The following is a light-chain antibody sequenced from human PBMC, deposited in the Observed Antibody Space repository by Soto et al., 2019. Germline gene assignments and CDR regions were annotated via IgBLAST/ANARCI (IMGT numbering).Light chain of an antibody. Sequence: QSALTQPASVSGSPGQSITISCTGTSSDIGGYNYVSWYQHQPGKAPKFIIYEVTNRPSGVSNRFSGSKSGNTASLTISGLQAEDEADYYCSSFTSSSTLVFGGGTKLTVL. J-gene: IGLJ2*01. CDR2: EVT. CDR3: SSFTSSSTLV. CDR1: SSDIGGYNY. V-gene: IGLV2-14*01.